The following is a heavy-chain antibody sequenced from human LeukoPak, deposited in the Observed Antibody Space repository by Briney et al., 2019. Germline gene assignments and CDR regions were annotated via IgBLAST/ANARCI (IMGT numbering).Heavy chain of an antibody. CDR2: INHSGST. J-gene: IGHJ3*02. CDR3: AVGAGVVVITRAFDI. D-gene: IGHD3-22*01. V-gene: IGHV4-34*01. Sequence: SETLSLTCAVYGGSFSGYYWSWIRQPPGKGLEWIGEINHSGSTNYNPSLKSRVTISVDTSKNQFSLKLSSVTAADTAVYYCAVGAGVVVITRAFDIWGQGTMVTVSS. CDR1: GGSFSGYY.